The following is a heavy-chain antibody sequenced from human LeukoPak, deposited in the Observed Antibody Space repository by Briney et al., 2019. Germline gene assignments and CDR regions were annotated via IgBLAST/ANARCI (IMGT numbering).Heavy chain of an antibody. CDR1: GFTFSSYW. CDR3: ARDYYDSSGYYHVGYFDY. D-gene: IGHD3-22*01. Sequence: QAGGSLGLSCAASGFTFSSYWMSWVRQAPGKGVEWVANIKQDGSEKYYVDSVKGRFTISRDNAKNSLYLQMNSLRAEDTAVYYCARDYYDSSGYYHVGYFDYWGQGTLVTVSS. J-gene: IGHJ4*02. CDR2: IKQDGSEK. V-gene: IGHV3-7*01.